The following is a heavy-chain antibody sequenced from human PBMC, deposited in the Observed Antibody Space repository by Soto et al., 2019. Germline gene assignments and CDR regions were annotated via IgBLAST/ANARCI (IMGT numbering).Heavy chain of an antibody. D-gene: IGHD3-16*01. CDR2: FYHTGST. J-gene: IGHJ5*02. CDR3: ARRLLGAWFDP. CDR1: DYSISSDYY. V-gene: IGHV4-38-2*02. Sequence: SETLSLTCTVSDYSISSDYYWGWIRQSPGNGLEWIASFYHTGSTHYNPSLKSRVTISVDTSKNQFSLKLTSVTAADTAVYYCARRLLGAWFDPWGQGTLVTVSS.